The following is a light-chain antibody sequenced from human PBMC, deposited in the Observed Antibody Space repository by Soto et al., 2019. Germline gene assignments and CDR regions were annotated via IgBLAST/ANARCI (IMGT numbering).Light chain of an antibody. Sequence: EVVMMESPVTLSLSPGERATLSCRASQSISTNLAWYQQKPGQAPRLLIYRASTRAIGIPARFSGGGSGTDFTLTISSLQSEDFAIYYCQQYNNWPPWTFGQGTKVEIK. V-gene: IGKV3-15*01. J-gene: IGKJ1*01. CDR3: QQYNNWPPWT. CDR2: RAS. CDR1: QSISTN.